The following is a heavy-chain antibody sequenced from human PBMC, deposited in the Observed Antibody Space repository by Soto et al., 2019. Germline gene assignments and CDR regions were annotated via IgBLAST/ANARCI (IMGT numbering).Heavy chain of an antibody. J-gene: IGHJ4*02. CDR2: ISGSGGST. CDR3: AKDIVVVVAAPTYFDY. Sequence: EVQLLESGGGLVQPGGSLRLSCAASGFTFSSYAMSWVRQAPGKGLEWVSAISGSGGSTYYADSVKGRFTISRDNSKHTLYLQMNSLRAEDTAVYYCAKDIVVVVAAPTYFDYWGQGTLVTVSS. CDR1: GFTFSSYA. D-gene: IGHD2-15*01. V-gene: IGHV3-23*01.